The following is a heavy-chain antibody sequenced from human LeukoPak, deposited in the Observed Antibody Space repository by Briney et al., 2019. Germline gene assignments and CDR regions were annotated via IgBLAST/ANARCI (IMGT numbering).Heavy chain of an antibody. CDR2: IYYSGST. CDR1: GGSISSYY. J-gene: IGHJ4*02. D-gene: IGHD3-10*01. V-gene: IGHV4-59*01. CDR3: ARGTIMVRGVLDY. Sequence: SETLSLTCTVSGGSISSYYWSWIRQPPGKGLEWIGYIYYSGSTNYNPSLKSRVTISVDTSKNQFSLKLSSVTAADTAVYYCARGTIMVRGVLDYWGQGTLVTVSS.